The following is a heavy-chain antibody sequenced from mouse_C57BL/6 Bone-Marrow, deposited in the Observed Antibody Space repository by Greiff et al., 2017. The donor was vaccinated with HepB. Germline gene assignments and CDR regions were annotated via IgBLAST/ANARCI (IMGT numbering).Heavy chain of an antibody. Sequence: QVQLQQSGAELVRPGTSVTLSCKASGYAFPNYLIEWVKQRPGQGLEWIGVITPGSGGTNYNEKFKGKATLTADDSSSPAYMQRSSLTSEDSAVYFCARWGPAYCSNFGFAYWGKGTMVTVSA. CDR2: ITPGSGGT. CDR3: ARWGPAYCSNFGFAY. V-gene: IGHV1-54*01. CDR1: GYAFPNYL. D-gene: IGHD2-5*01. J-gene: IGHJ3*01.